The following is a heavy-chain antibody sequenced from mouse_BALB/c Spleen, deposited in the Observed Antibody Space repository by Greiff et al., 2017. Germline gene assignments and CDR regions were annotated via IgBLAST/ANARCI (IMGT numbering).Heavy chain of an antibody. D-gene: IGHD2-10*02. CDR3: ASYGNWSWFAY. Sequence: DVQLQESGAELVKPGASVKLSCTASGFNIKDTYMHWVKQRPEQGLEWIGRIDPANGNTKYDPKFQGKATITADTSSNTAYLQLSSLTSEDTAVYYCASYGNWSWFAYWGQGTLVTVSA. CDR1: GFNIKDTY. CDR2: IDPANGNT. J-gene: IGHJ3*01. V-gene: IGHV14-3*02.